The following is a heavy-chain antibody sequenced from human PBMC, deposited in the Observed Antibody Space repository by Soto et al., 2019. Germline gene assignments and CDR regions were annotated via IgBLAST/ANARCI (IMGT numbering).Heavy chain of an antibody. CDR3: ARVKDGGARSFYYAMAA. V-gene: IGHV1-69*13. Sequence: SVKVSCKASGGTFSSYAISWVRQAPGQGLEWMGGIIPIFGTANYAQKFQGRVTITADESTSTAYMELSRLRSEDTAVYYCARVKDGGARSFYYAMAACGKATTVTVSS. D-gene: IGHD2-21*01. CDR2: IIPIFGTA. J-gene: IGHJ6*04. CDR1: GGTFSSYA.